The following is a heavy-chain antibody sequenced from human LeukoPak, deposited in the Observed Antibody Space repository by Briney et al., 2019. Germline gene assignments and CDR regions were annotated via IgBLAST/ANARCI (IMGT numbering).Heavy chain of an antibody. CDR2: IKQDGSEK. CDR3: ARDLTISVGPSWFDP. V-gene: IGHV3-7*01. D-gene: IGHD3-3*01. CDR1: GFTFSSYW. J-gene: IGHJ5*02. Sequence: GGSLRLSCAASGFTFSSYWMSWVRQAPGKGLEWVANIKQDGSEKYYVDSAKGRFTISRDNAKNSLYLQMNSLRAEDTAVYYCARDLTISVGPSWFDPWGQGTLVTVSS.